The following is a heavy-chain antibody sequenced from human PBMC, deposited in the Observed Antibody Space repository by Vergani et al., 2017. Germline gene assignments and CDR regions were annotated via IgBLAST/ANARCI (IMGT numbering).Heavy chain of an antibody. V-gene: IGHV3-13*01. CDR3: AKDALSVVVAATSNYYYMDV. Sequence: EVQLVESGGGLVQPGGSLRLSCAASGFTFSSYDMHWVRQATGKGLEWVSAIGTAGVTYYPGSVKGRFTISRDNSKNTLYLQMNSLRAEDTAVYYCAKDALSVVVAATSNYYYMDVWGKGP. CDR2: IGTAGVT. CDR1: GFTFSSYD. D-gene: IGHD2-15*01. J-gene: IGHJ6*03.